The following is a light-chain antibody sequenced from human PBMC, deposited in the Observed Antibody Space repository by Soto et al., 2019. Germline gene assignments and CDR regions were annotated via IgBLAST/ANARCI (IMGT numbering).Light chain of an antibody. CDR2: DVS. CDR1: SGDVGTYNY. Sequence: QPASVTGSPGQSLTISCTGTSGDVGTYNYVSWYLQHPGKAPKLMLYDVSNRPSGVSNRLSGSKPRNTASLTISSLQAYDEADYCCSSYSSRSTGYVNGTRTKVTVL. V-gene: IGLV2-14*03. J-gene: IGLJ1*01. CDR3: SSYSSRSTGYV.